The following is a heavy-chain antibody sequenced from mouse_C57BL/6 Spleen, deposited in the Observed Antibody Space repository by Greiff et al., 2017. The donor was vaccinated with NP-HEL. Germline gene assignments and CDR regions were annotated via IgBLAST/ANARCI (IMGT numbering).Heavy chain of an antibody. CDR2: IYPGDGDT. Sequence: QVQLQQSGAELVKPGASVKISCKASGYAFSSYWMNWVKQRPGKGLEWIGQIYPGDGDTNYNGKFKGKATLTADKSSSTAYMQLSSLTSEDSAVYFCASPGDYYGSSYAMDYWGQGTSVTVSS. D-gene: IGHD1-1*01. CDR1: GYAFSSYW. CDR3: ASPGDYYGSSYAMDY. V-gene: IGHV1-80*01. J-gene: IGHJ4*01.